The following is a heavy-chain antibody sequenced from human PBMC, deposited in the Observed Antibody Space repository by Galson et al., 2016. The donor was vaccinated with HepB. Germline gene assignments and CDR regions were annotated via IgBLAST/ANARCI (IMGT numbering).Heavy chain of an antibody. Sequence: SLRLSCAASGFTVSSNYMSWVRQAPGKGLEWVSVITTNGVSTYYADSVKGRFTISRDNSKNTLFLQMNSLRAEDSAVYYCATAAYWPPRFDNWGQGTLVTVSS. CDR1: GFTVSSNY. CDR3: ATAAYWPPRFDN. CDR2: ITTNGVST. J-gene: IGHJ4*02. V-gene: IGHV3-53*01. D-gene: IGHD2-8*02.